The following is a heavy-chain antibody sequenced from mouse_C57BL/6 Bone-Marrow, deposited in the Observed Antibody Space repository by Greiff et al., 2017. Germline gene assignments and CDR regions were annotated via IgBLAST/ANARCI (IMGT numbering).Heavy chain of an antibody. CDR1: GYTFTSYG. D-gene: IGHD1-1*01. CDR3: ARFHYYYGSSYDEY. V-gene: IGHV1-81*01. Sequence: VQLQQSGAELARPGASVKLSCKASGYTFTSYGISWVKQRTGQGLEWIGEISPRSGNTYYNEKFKGQATLTADKSSSTAYMELRSLTSEDSAVYFCARFHYYYGSSYDEYWGQGTTLTVSS. J-gene: IGHJ2*01. CDR2: ISPRSGNT.